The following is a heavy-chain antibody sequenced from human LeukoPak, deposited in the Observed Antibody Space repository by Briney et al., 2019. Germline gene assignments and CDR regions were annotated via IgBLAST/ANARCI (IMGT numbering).Heavy chain of an antibody. CDR2: IRFTGSYI. D-gene: IGHD3-10*01. Sequence: GGSLRLSCVASGFTFSHYSMNWVRQAPGKGLEWVSSIRFTGSYIYYADSVKGRFTISRDNAKNSLYLQMNSLRAEDTAVYYCARLAGSTPIDYWGQGTLVTVSS. CDR3: ARLAGSTPIDY. V-gene: IGHV3-21*01. CDR1: GFTFSHYS. J-gene: IGHJ4*02.